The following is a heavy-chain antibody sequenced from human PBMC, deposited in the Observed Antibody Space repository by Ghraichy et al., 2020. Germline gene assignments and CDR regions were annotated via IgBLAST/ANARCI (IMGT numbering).Heavy chain of an antibody. V-gene: IGHV3-23*01. J-gene: IGHJ4*02. D-gene: IGHD5-12*01. Sequence: GGSLRLSCAASGFTFSSCAMAWVRQAPGKGLEWVTLIAVSDDFTYYADSVKGRFTISRDNSKKMLFLQMNSLRAEDTAVYFCAKARCSGYGCDYFDYCGQGTLVSVSS. CDR2: IAVSDDFT. CDR1: GFTFSSCA. CDR3: AKARCSGYGCDYFDY.